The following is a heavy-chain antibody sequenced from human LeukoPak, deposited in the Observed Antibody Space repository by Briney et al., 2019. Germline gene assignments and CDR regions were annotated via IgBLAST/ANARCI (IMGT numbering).Heavy chain of an antibody. CDR2: INHSGST. Sequence: SETLSLTCAVYGGSFSGYYWSWIRQPPGKGLEWIGEINHSGSTNYNPSLKSRVTISVDTYKNQFSLKLSSVTAADTAVYYCASRRAYDSSGDGAEYFQHWGQGTLVTVSS. CDR3: ASRRAYDSSGDGAEYFQH. D-gene: IGHD3-22*01. J-gene: IGHJ1*01. V-gene: IGHV4-34*01. CDR1: GGSFSGYY.